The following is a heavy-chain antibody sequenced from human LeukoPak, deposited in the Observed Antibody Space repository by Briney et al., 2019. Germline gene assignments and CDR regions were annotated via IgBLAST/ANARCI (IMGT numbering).Heavy chain of an antibody. CDR3: ATVNPTSCSGGCCYSVGWFDP. Sequence: ASVKISCKVSGYTFTDYYMHWVQQAPGKGREWMGLVDPEDGETIYAEKFQGRVTITADTSTDTAYMELSSLRSEDTAVYYCATVNPTSCSGGCCYSVGWFDPWGQGTLVTVSS. CDR1: GYTFTDYY. J-gene: IGHJ5*02. D-gene: IGHD2-15*01. CDR2: VDPEDGET. V-gene: IGHV1-69-2*01.